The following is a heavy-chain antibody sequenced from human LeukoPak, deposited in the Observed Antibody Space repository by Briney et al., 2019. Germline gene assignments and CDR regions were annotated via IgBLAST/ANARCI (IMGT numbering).Heavy chain of an antibody. CDR3: ATATTYYYDSSGSVY. D-gene: IGHD3-22*01. J-gene: IGHJ4*02. CDR1: GYTLTELS. Sequence: GASVKVSCKVSGYTLTELSMHWVRQAPGKGLEWMGGFDPEDGETIYAQKFQGRVTMTEDTSTDTAYMELSSLRSEDTAVYYCATATTYYYDSSGSVYWGQGTLVTVSS. CDR2: FDPEDGET. V-gene: IGHV1-24*01.